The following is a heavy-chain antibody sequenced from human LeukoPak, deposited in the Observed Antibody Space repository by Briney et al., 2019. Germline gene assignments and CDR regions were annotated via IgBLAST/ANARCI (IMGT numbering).Heavy chain of an antibody. CDR1: GVSITSYF. D-gene: IGHD2-2*01. CDR2: IYYSGST. Sequence: PSETLSLTCSVSGVSITSYFWNWIRQPPGKGLEWIGHIYYSGSTKYNPSLKSRVIISLDTSKNHLSLKLSSVTAAATAVYYCASLDSSTYGFDTWGQGTMVTVSS. V-gene: IGHV4-59*01. CDR3: ASLDSSTYGFDT. J-gene: IGHJ3*02.